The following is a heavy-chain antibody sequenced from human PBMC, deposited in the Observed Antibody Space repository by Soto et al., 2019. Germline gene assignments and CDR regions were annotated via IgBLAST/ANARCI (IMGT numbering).Heavy chain of an antibody. CDR2: ISAYNGNT. D-gene: IGHD3-10*01. V-gene: IGHV1-18*01. CDR3: AGRIGSGSYYKPVYYYGMDV. J-gene: IGHJ6*02. CDR1: GYTFTSYG. Sequence: VSVKVSCKASGYTFTSYGISWVRQAPGQGLEWMGWISAYNGNTNYAQKLQGRVTMTTDTSTSTAYMELRSLRSDDTAVYYCAGRIGSGSYYKPVYYYGMDVWGQGTTVTVSS.